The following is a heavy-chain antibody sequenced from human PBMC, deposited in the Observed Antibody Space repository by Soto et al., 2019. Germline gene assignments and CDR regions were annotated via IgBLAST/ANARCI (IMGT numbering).Heavy chain of an antibody. V-gene: IGHV3-23*01. J-gene: IGHJ4*02. CDR3: AKMERYYDSSGYYYLY. Sequence: GGSLRLSCAASGFTFSSYAMSWVRQAPGKGLEWVSAISGSGGSTYYADSVKGRFTISRDNSKNTLYLQMNSLRAEDTAVYYCAKMERYYDSSGYYYLYWGQGTLVTV. CDR1: GFTFSSYA. D-gene: IGHD3-22*01. CDR2: ISGSGGST.